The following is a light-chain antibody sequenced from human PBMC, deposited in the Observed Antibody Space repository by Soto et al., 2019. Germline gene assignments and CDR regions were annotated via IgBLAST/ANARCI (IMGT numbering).Light chain of an antibody. CDR1: SSDVGNYNL. CDR2: GDN. Sequence: QSALTQPASVSGSLGQSITISCTGTSSDVGNYNLVSWYQQHPDKAPKLMIYGDNKRPSGVSNRFSGSKSGNTASLTISGLQAEDEADYYCCSYAGSTTWVFGGGTKLTVL. V-gene: IGLV2-23*01. CDR3: CSYAGSTTWV. J-gene: IGLJ3*02.